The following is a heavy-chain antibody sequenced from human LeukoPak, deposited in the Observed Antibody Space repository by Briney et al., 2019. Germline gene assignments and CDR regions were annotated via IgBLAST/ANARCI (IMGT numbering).Heavy chain of an antibody. J-gene: IGHJ4*02. CDR3: GRGSYLDY. Sequence: ASVKVSCKASGYTFTTYDISWARQAPGQGLEWMGWISTYNGHTDYAQKFQGRVTMTTDTSTSTGYMELRSLRSDDTAVYYCGRGSYLDYWGQGTLVTVSS. V-gene: IGHV1-18*01. CDR2: ISTYNGHT. CDR1: GYTFTTYD.